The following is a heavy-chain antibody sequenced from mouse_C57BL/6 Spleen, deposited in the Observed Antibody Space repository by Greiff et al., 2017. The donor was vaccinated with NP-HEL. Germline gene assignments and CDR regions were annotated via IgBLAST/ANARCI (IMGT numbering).Heavy chain of an antibody. CDR3: ARRNYGSSYGYYAMDY. Sequence: EVQGVESGGGLVKPGGSLKLSCAASGFTFSSYTMSWVRQTPEKRLEWVATISGGGGNTYYPDSVKGRFTISRDNAKNTLYLQMSSLRSEDTALYYCARRNYGSSYGYYAMDYWGQGTSVTVSS. D-gene: IGHD1-1*01. J-gene: IGHJ4*01. CDR1: GFTFSSYT. V-gene: IGHV5-9*01. CDR2: ISGGGGNT.